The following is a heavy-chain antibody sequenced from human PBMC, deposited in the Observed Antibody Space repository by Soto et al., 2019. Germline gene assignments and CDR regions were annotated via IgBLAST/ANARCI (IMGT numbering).Heavy chain of an antibody. Sequence: SETLSLTCSVSGGSIARSGYYWAWIRQPPGKGLDWIGTFPYSGSPYYSPSLKSRVTISVEASKNQFSLKLTSVTAADTRVYYCARRGGGTIVETRVYYYGLDVWGRGPTVTVST. J-gene: IGHJ6*04. D-gene: IGHD2-21*01. CDR1: GGSIARSGYY. V-gene: IGHV4-39*01. CDR3: ARRGGGTIVETRVYYYGLDV. CDR2: FPYSGSP.